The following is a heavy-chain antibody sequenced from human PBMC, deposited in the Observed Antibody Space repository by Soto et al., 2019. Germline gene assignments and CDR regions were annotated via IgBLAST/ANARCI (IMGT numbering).Heavy chain of an antibody. CDR2: ISTTSTYT. J-gene: IGHJ3*02. CDR3: ARDDGLSSTNVKAFDI. Sequence: LRLSCAASGFTFSSYAMHWVRQAPGKGLEWVSSISTTSTYTHYADSLKGRFTISRDNAKKLLYLQMDSLRAEDTAVYYCARDDGLSSTNVKAFDIWGQGTKVTVSS. D-gene: IGHD2-2*01. CDR1: GFTFSSYA. V-gene: IGHV3-21*01.